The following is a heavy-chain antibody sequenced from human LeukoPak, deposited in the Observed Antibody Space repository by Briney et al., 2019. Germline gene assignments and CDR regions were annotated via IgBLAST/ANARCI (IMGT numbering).Heavy chain of an antibody. CDR2: IYTSGST. V-gene: IGHV4-61*02. CDR3: ARDRPTGTTDY. CDR1: GGSISSGSYY. Sequence: PSETLSLTCTVSGGSISSGSYYWSWIRQPAGKGLEWIGRIYTSGSTNYNPSLKSRVTISVDTSKNQFSLKLSSVTAADTAVYYCARDRPTGTTDYWGQGTLVTVSS. J-gene: IGHJ4*02. D-gene: IGHD1-7*01.